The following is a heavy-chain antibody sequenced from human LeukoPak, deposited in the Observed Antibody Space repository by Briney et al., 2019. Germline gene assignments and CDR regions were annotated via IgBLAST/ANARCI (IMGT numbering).Heavy chain of an antibody. V-gene: IGHV4-59*08. CDR2: IYYSGST. CDR1: GGSISNYY. CDR3: ARLRGGYSYNYSGPTLDY. D-gene: IGHD5-18*01. J-gene: IGHJ4*02. Sequence: SETLSLTCTVSGGSISNYYWSWIRLPPGKGLEWIGYIYYSGSTNYNPSLKSRVTISLDTSKNQFSLKLSSVTAADTAVYYCARLRGGYSYNYSGPTLDYWGQGTLVTVSS.